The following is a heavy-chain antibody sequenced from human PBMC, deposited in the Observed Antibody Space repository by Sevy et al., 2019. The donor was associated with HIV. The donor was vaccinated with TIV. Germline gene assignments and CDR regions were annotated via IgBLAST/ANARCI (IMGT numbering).Heavy chain of an antibody. CDR3: AKLPAYDYVWGSYRYTGGYYYYMDV. CDR2: ISGSGGST. Sequence: GGSLRLSCAASGFTFSSYAMSWVRQAPGKGLEWVSAISGSGGSTYYADSVKGRFTFPRDNTKNTLYLQMYSLRAEDTAVYYCAKLPAYDYVWGSYRYTGGYYYYMDVWGKGTTVTVSS. J-gene: IGHJ6*03. CDR1: GFTFSSYA. D-gene: IGHD3-16*02. V-gene: IGHV3-23*01.